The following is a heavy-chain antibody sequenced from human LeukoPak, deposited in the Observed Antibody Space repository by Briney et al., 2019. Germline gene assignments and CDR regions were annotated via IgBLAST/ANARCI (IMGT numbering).Heavy chain of an antibody. D-gene: IGHD2-2*01. V-gene: IGHV4-39*07. CDR1: GGSISSSSYY. CDR3: ARKYCSSTSCSSAFDI. CDR2: IYHSGST. Sequence: PSETLSLTCTVSGGSISSSSYYWGWIRQPPGKGLEWIGEIYHSGSTNYNPSLKSRVTISVDKSKNQFSLKLSSVTAADTAVYYCARKYCSSTSCSSAFDIWGQGTMVTVSS. J-gene: IGHJ3*02.